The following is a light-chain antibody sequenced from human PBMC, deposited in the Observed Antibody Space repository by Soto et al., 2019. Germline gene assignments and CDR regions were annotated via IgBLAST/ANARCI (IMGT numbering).Light chain of an antibody. Sequence: EIVLTQSPATLSLSPGERATLSCRASQSVSSYLAWYQQKPGQAPRLLIYDASNRATGIPARFSGSGSGTDFTRTISSLETEDFAVYYCQQRSNWSFTFGPGTKVDIK. CDR3: QQRSNWSFT. CDR2: DAS. V-gene: IGKV3-11*01. J-gene: IGKJ3*01. CDR1: QSVSSY.